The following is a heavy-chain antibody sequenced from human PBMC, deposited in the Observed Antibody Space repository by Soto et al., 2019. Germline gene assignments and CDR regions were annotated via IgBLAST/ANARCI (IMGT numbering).Heavy chain of an antibody. CDR2: IYHSGST. Sequence: QVQLQESGPGLVKPSGTLSHTCAVSSGSISSSNWWSWVRQPPGKGLEWIGEIYHSGSTNYNPSLKSRVTISVDKSKNQFSLKLSSVTAADTAVFYCARASHHDYGDPSAFDYWGQGTLVTVSS. V-gene: IGHV4-4*02. D-gene: IGHD4-17*01. CDR3: ARASHHDYGDPSAFDY. CDR1: SGSISSSNW. J-gene: IGHJ4*02.